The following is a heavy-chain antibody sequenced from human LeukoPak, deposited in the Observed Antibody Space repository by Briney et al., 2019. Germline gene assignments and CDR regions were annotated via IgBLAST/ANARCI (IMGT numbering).Heavy chain of an antibody. J-gene: IGHJ3*02. CDR1: GYTFTSYD. CDR2: MNPNSGNT. V-gene: IGHV1-8*03. Sequence: ASVKISCKASGYTFTSYDINWVRQATGQGLEWMGWMNPNSGNTGYAQKFQGRVTITRNTSISTAYMELSSQRSEDTAVYYCARDTYYYDSSGSAFDIWGQGTMVTVSS. D-gene: IGHD3-22*01. CDR3: ARDTYYYDSSGSAFDI.